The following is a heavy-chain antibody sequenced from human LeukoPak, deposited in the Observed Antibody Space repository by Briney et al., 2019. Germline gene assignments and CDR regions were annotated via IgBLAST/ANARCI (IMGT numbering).Heavy chain of an antibody. CDR2: ISYDGSNK. V-gene: IGHV3-30-3*02. CDR1: GFTFSSYA. Sequence: GGSLRLSCAASGFTFSSYAVHWVRQAPGKGLEWVAVISYDGSNKYYADSVKGRFTISRDNSKNTLYLQLNSLRAEDTAVYYCAKPRRTAVAGYFDYWGQGTLVTVSS. CDR3: AKPRRTAVAGYFDY. J-gene: IGHJ4*02. D-gene: IGHD6-19*01.